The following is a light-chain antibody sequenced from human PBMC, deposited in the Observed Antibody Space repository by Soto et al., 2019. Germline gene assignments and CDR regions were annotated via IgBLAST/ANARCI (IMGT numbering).Light chain of an antibody. J-gene: IGKJ1*01. CDR3: QQYNGYSS. CDR1: QSISSW. Sequence: DIQMTQSPSTLSASVGDRVTITCRASQSISSWLAWYQQKPGKAPNLLIYDASSLESGVPSRFSGSGSGTEFTPTISSLQPDDFATYYCQQYNGYSSFGQGTKVDIK. CDR2: DAS. V-gene: IGKV1-5*01.